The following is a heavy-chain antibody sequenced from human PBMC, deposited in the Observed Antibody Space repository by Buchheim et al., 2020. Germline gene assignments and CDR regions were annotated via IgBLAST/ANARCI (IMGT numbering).Heavy chain of an antibody. V-gene: IGHV4-30-4*01. J-gene: IGHJ6*02. CDR1: GGSISSGDYY. Sequence: QVQLQESGPGLVKPSQTLSLTCTVSGGSISSGDYYWSWIRQPPGKGLKWIGYIYYSGSTYYNPSLKSRVTISVDTSKNQFSLKLSSVTAADTAVYYCARTYCSGGSCYSLRPYYYGMDVWGQGTT. CDR2: IYYSGST. CDR3: ARTYCSGGSCYSLRPYYYGMDV. D-gene: IGHD2-15*01.